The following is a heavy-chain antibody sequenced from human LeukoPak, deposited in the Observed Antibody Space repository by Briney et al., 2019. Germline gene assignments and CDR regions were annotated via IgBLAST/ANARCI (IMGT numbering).Heavy chain of an antibody. J-gene: IGHJ4*02. CDR3: ARDSPHYYDSSGYYPLLY. V-gene: IGHV3-30*04. CDR2: ISYDGSNK. D-gene: IGHD3-22*01. Sequence: GRSLRLSCAASGFTFSSYAMHWVRQAPGKGLEWVAVISYDGSNKYYADSVKGRFTISRGNSKNTLYLQMNSLRAEDTAVYYCARDSPHYYDSSGYYPLLYWGQGTLVTVSS. CDR1: GFTFSSYA.